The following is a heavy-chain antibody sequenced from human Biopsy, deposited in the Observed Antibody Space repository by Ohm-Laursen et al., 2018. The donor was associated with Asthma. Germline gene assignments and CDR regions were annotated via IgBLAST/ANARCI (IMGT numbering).Heavy chain of an antibody. J-gene: IGHJ4*02. V-gene: IGHV3-30*18. CDR1: GFNFHNYG. CDR2: ILFDGRKI. Sequence: LTLTCAASGFNFHNYGMNWARRAPGKGLEWVAQILFDGRKINYPDSVKGRFTISRDNSKNMVYLQMNSLRPEDTAVYYCAKDRVAGRSYYFDYWGQGSLVSVSS. CDR3: AKDRVAGRSYYFDY. D-gene: IGHD6-13*01.